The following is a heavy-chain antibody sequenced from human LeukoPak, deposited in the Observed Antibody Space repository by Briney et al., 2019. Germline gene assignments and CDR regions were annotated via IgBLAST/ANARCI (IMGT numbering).Heavy chain of an antibody. V-gene: IGHV1-18*01. CDR3: ARAFDVLRFLEWPREYYFDY. CDR2: ISAYNGNT. J-gene: IGHJ4*02. CDR1: GYTFTSYG. D-gene: IGHD3-3*01. Sequence: GASVKVSCKASGYTFTSYGISWVQQAPGQGLEWMGWISAYNGNTNYAQKLQGRVTMTTDTSTSTAYMELRSLRSDDTAVYYCARAFDVLRFLEWPREYYFDYWGQGTLATVSS.